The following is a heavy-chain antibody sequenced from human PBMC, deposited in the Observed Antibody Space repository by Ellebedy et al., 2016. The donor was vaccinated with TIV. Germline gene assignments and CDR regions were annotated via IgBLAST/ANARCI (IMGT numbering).Heavy chain of an antibody. CDR3: ARRGRMVAATLGY. D-gene: IGHD2-15*01. CDR1: GYTFTGYY. V-gene: IGHV1-2*02. Sequence: ASVKVSCXASGYTFTGYYMHWVRQAPGQGLEWMGWINPNSGGTNYAQKFQGRVTMTRDTSISTAYMELSRLRSDDTAVYYCARRGRMVAATLGYWGQGTLVTVSS. J-gene: IGHJ4*02. CDR2: INPNSGGT.